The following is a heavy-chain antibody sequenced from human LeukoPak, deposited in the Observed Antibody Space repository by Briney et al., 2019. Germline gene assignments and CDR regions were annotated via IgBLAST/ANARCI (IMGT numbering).Heavy chain of an antibody. J-gene: IGHJ4*02. CDR2: IYSGDTT. CDR3: ASILRSSSGYYFDY. Sequence: GGSLRLSWAASGXTVSTNYMSWVRQAPGKGLEWVSVIYSGDTTFYADSVRGKFTISRDNSKNTLYLQMNSLRAEDTAVYYCASILRSSSGYYFDYWGQGTLVTVSS. CDR1: GXTVSTNY. V-gene: IGHV3-66*01. D-gene: IGHD3-10*01.